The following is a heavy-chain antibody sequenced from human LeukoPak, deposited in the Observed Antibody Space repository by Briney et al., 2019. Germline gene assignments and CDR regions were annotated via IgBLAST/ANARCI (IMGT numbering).Heavy chain of an antibody. Sequence: GGSLRLSCAASGLTFSSYGMHWVRQAPGKGLEWVAVISYDGSNKYYADSVKGRFTISRDNSKNTLYLQMNSLRAEDTTVYYCAKSIYGSGSLGVPWFDPWGQGTLVTVSS. J-gene: IGHJ5*02. CDR3: AKSIYGSGSLGVPWFDP. CDR1: GLTFSSYG. CDR2: ISYDGSNK. V-gene: IGHV3-30*18. D-gene: IGHD3-10*01.